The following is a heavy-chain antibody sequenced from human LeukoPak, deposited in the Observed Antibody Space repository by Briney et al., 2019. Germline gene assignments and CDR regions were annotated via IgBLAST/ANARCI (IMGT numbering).Heavy chain of an antibody. Sequence: GASVKVSCKSSDNNFNNYAINWVRQAPGQGLEWMAWIDTDEGNTRYAQRFQDRVTMTEDTATDTAYMELHSLRPEDTAIYYCATSRNLFGELFNGVDVWGQGTTVTVSS. CDR3: ATSRNLFGELFNGVDV. J-gene: IGHJ6*02. CDR1: DNNFNNYA. D-gene: IGHD3-10*01. V-gene: IGHV1-8*01. CDR2: IDTDEGNT.